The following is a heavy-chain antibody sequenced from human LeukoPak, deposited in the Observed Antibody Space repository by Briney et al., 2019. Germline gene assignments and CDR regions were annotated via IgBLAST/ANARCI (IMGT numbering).Heavy chain of an antibody. CDR1: GFSISSGYY. J-gene: IGHJ4*02. V-gene: IGHV4-38-2*02. Sequence: SEDLSLTCVVSGFSISSGYYWGWIRQPPGRGLEWIVNSHPSGTTFYNSSLKSRVAMSIDTSKNQFSLKLVSVTAADAAVYYCAREAERRIVNWGQGTLVTVSS. CDR3: AREAERRIVN. D-gene: IGHD1-1*01. CDR2: SHPSGTT.